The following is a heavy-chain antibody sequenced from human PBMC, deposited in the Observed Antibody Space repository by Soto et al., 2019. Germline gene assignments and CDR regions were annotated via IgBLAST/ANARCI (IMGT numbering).Heavy chain of an antibody. CDR3: ARGPDCGGDCYYYYLES. J-gene: IGHJ4*01. Sequence: QLQLQESGSGLVKPSQTLSLTCAVSGGSISSGGYSWSWIRQPPGKGLEWIGYIYHSGSTYYNPSLKSRVTISLDRSKNQFSLKLSSVTAADTAVYYCARGPDCGGDCYYYYLESWGHGTLGTVSS. CDR2: IYHSGST. D-gene: IGHD2-21*02. V-gene: IGHV4-30-2*01. CDR1: GGSISSGGYS.